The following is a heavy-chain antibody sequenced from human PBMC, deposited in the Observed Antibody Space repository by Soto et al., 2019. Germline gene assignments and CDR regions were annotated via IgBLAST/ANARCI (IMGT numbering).Heavy chain of an antibody. CDR2: FYFGGST. CDR1: GGSFSSSNDY. V-gene: IGHV4-39*01. Sequence: SETLSLTCTFSGGSFSSSNDYWVWIRQPPGKGLEWVGSFYFGGSTYYNPSLMSRVIVSVDTSKNQFSLTVNSVTVEDTGVYYCARVPTLTTTVSRYYYGMDVWGQGTTVT. D-gene: IGHD4-17*01. CDR3: ARVPTLTTTVSRYYYGMDV. J-gene: IGHJ6*02.